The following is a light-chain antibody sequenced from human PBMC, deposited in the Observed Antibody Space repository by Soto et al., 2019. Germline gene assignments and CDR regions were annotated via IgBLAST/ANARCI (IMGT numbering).Light chain of an antibody. Sequence: EIVLTQSPATLSLSPGERATLSCRASQSVSSYLAWYQQRPGQAPRLLIYDASSRATGIPARFSGSGSGTDFTLTISSLEPEDFAVYYCQQRSNWPAVTFGPGTQVYIK. V-gene: IGKV3-11*01. CDR1: QSVSSY. CDR3: QQRSNWPAVT. CDR2: DAS. J-gene: IGKJ3*01.